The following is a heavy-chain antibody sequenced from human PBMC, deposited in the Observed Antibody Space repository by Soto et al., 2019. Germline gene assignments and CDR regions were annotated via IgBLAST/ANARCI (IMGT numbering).Heavy chain of an antibody. Sequence: ASVKVSCKASGYTFTGYYMHWVRQAPGQGLEWMGWINPNSGGTNYAQKFQGRVTMTRDTSISTAYKELSRLRSDDTAVYYCARGGWFGELSSQTPYYYYGMDVWGQGTTVTVSS. CDR1: GYTFTGYY. D-gene: IGHD3-10*01. CDR2: INPNSGGT. J-gene: IGHJ6*02. CDR3: ARGGWFGELSSQTPYYYYGMDV. V-gene: IGHV1-2*02.